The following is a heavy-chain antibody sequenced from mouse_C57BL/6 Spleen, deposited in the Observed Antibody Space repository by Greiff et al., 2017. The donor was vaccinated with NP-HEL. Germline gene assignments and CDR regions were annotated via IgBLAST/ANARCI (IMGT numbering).Heavy chain of an antibody. Sequence: DVKLVESGGGLVKPGGSLKLSCAASGFTFSDYGMHWVRQAPEKGLEWVAYISSGSSTIYYADTVKGRFTISRDNAKNTLFLQMTSLRSEDTAMYYCARQYDYTGWYFDVWGTGTTVTVSS. D-gene: IGHD2-4*01. J-gene: IGHJ1*03. CDR3: ARQYDYTGWYFDV. CDR1: GFTFSDYG. CDR2: ISSGSSTI. V-gene: IGHV5-17*01.